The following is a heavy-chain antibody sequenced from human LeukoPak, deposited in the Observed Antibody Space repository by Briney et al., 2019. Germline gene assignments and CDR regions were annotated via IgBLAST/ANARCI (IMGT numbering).Heavy chain of an antibody. V-gene: IGHV4-59*01. D-gene: IGHD2-2*01. CDR2: IYYSGST. CDR1: GGSISSYY. J-gene: IGHJ4*02. Sequence: SETLSLTCTVSGGSISSYYWSWIRQPPGKGLEWIGYIYYSGSTNYNPSLKSRVTISVDTSKNQFSLKLSSVTAADTAVYYCAREAEYCSSTSCYFGSIDYWGQGTLVTVSS. CDR3: AREAEYCSSTSCYFGSIDY.